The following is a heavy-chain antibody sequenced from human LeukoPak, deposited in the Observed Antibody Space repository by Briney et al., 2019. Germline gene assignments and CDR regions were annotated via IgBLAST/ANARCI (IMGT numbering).Heavy chain of an antibody. D-gene: IGHD5-24*01. V-gene: IGHV3-9*01. CDR2: ITWNSGTK. CDR3: AKFRDGYTAFDC. Sequence: PGGSLRLSCAASGFTFSSYVMHWIRQAPGKGLEWVSGITWNSGTKGYADSVRGRFTISRDNAKNSLYLQMNSLRPEDTALYYCAKFRDGYTAFDCWGQGTLVTVSS. CDR1: GFTFSSYV. J-gene: IGHJ4*02.